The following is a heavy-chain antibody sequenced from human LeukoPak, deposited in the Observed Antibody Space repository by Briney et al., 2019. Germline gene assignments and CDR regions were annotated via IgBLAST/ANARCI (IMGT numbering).Heavy chain of an antibody. Sequence: RASVKVSCKASGYTFTSYGISWVRQAPGQGLEWMGWISAYNGNTNYVQKLQGRVTMTTDTSTSTAYMELRGLRSDDTAVYNCASLLSEGTHQLLPWGQGTLVTVSS. J-gene: IGHJ5*02. CDR1: GYTFTSYG. CDR2: ISAYNGNT. D-gene: IGHD2-2*01. V-gene: IGHV1-18*01. CDR3: ASLLSEGTHQLLP.